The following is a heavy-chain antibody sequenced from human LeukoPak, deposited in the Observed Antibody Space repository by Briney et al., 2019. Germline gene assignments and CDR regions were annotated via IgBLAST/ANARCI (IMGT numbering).Heavy chain of an antibody. CDR1: GDSVSTNSAA. CDR3: AREGPDAFDI. V-gene: IGHV6-1*01. CDR2: TYYRSKWYN. J-gene: IGHJ3*02. Sequence: SQTLSLTCAISGDSVSTNSAAWNWVRQSPSRCLEWQGRTYYRSKWYNDYAVSVKSRITINPDTSKNQLSLQLNSVTPEDTAVYFCAREGPDAFDIWGQGTVVTVSS.